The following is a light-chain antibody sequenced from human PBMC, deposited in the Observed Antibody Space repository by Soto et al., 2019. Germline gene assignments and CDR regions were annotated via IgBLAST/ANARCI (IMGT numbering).Light chain of an antibody. J-gene: IGLJ2*01. Sequence: QPVLTQPASVSGSPGQSITISCTGTSSDVGGYNYVSWYQQHPGKAPKLMIYDVSNRPSGVSNRFSGSKSGNTASLTISGLPAEDEADYYCSSYTSSSTLVVFGGGTKLTVL. CDR3: SSYTSSSTLVV. CDR1: SSDVGGYNY. V-gene: IGLV2-14*01. CDR2: DVS.